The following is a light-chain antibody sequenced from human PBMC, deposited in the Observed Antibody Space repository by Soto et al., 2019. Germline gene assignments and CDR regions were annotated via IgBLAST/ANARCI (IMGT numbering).Light chain of an antibody. V-gene: IGKV1-39*01. Sequence: DIQMTQSPSSLSASVGDRVTITCRASQSISSYLNWYQQKPGKAPKLLIYAAASLQSGVPSRFSGSGSGTDFTITISGPQPEDFATYYCQQSYSTPPFTFGPGTKVDIK. CDR1: QSISSY. CDR2: AAA. J-gene: IGKJ3*01. CDR3: QQSYSTPPFT.